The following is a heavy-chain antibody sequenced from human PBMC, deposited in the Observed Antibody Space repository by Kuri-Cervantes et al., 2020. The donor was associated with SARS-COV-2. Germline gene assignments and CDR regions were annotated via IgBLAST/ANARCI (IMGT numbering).Heavy chain of an antibody. CDR3: ARDGVPSVRFLEWLLGY. CDR1: GGTFSSYA. CDR2: IIPILGIA. J-gene: IGHJ4*02. D-gene: IGHD3-3*01. V-gene: IGHV1-69*04. Sequence: SVKVSCKASGGTFSSYAISWVRQAPGQGLEWMGRIIPILGIANYAQKFQGRVTITADKSTSTAYMELSSLRPEDTAVYYCARDGVPSVRFLEWLLGYWGQGTLVTVSS.